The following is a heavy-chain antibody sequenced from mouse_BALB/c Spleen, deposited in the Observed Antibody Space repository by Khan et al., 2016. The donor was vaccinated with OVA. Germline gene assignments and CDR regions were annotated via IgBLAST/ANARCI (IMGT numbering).Heavy chain of an antibody. CDR2: IDPFNGGT. Sequence: VQLQQSGPELMKPGASVNISCKASGYSFTSYYIHWVKQSHGKSLEWIGYIDPFNGGTDYNQKFKGKATWTVDKSSSTAYMHLSSLTSEDSAVYYCARGAFGDWGQGTLVTVSA. CDR3: ARGAFGD. J-gene: IGHJ3*01. V-gene: IGHV1S135*01. CDR1: GYSFTSYY.